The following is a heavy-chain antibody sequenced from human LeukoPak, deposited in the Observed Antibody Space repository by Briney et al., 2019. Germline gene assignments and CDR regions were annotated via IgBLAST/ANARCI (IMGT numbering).Heavy chain of an antibody. V-gene: IGHV3-9*01. D-gene: IGHD3-22*01. Sequence: PGGSLRLSCAASGFTFDDYAMHWVRQAPGKGLEWVSGISWNSGSIGYAGSVKGRFTISRDNAKNSLYLQMNSLRAEDTALYYCAKAASGSSGYYNYWYFDLWGRGTLVTVSS. J-gene: IGHJ2*01. CDR1: GFTFDDYA. CDR2: ISWNSGSI. CDR3: AKAASGSSGYYNYWYFDL.